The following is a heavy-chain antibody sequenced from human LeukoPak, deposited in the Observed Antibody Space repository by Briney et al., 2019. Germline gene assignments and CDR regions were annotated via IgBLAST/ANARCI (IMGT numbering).Heavy chain of an antibody. J-gene: IGHJ5*02. CDR1: GFTFSSYG. Sequence: GGSLRLSCAASGFTFSSYGMHWVRQAPGKGLEWVAVISYDRSNKYYADSVKGRFTISRDNSKNTLYLQMNSLRADDTAVYYCAKVGAMWDNWFDPWGQGTLVTVSS. V-gene: IGHV3-30*18. CDR3: AKVGAMWDNWFDP. CDR2: ISYDRSNK. D-gene: IGHD1-26*01.